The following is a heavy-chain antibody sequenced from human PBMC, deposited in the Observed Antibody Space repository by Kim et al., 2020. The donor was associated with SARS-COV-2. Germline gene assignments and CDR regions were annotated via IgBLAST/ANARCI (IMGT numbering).Heavy chain of an antibody. CDR3: AKGDRITRIVVVTLFDY. J-gene: IGHJ4*02. Sequence: GGSLRLSCAASGFTFSSYAMSWVRQAPGKGLEWVSAISGSGGSTYYADSVKGRFTISRDNSKNTLYLQMNSLRAEDTAVYYCAKGDRITRIVVVTLFDYWGQGTLVTVSS. D-gene: IGHD3-22*01. CDR1: GFTFSSYA. V-gene: IGHV3-23*01. CDR2: ISGSGGST.